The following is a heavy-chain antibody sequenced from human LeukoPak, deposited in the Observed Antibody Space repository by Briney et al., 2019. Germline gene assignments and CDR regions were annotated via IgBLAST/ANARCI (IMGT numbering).Heavy chain of an antibody. V-gene: IGHV3-23*01. J-gene: IGHJ3*02. D-gene: IGHD4-17*01. CDR2: ISGSGGST. CDR3: AKYTHYGDYDPYAFDI. Sequence: GGSLRLSCAASGFTFSSCAMSWVRQAPGKGLEWVSAISGSGGSTYYADSVKGRFTISRDNSKNTLYLQMNNLRAEDTALYYCAKYTHYGDYDPYAFDIWGQGTMVTVSS. CDR1: GFTFSSCA.